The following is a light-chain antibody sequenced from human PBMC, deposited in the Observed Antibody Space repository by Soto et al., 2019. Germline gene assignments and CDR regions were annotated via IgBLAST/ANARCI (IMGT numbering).Light chain of an antibody. V-gene: IGLV4-69*01. CDR2: LSSDGSH. Sequence: QSVLTQSPSASASLGASVKLTCTLSSGHSSYGIAWHQQQPEKGPRYLMKLSSDGSHSKGDGIPDRFSGSSSGAERYLTSSSLQSEDEADYYCQTWGTGIVVFGGGTKLTVL. CDR1: SGHSSYG. J-gene: IGLJ2*01. CDR3: QTWGTGIVV.